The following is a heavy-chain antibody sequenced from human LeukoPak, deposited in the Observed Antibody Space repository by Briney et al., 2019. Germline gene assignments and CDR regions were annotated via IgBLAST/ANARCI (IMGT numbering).Heavy chain of an antibody. J-gene: IGHJ4*02. CDR2: ISSSSSYI. V-gene: IGHV3-21*01. CDR3: ARDYIVGATLDY. CDR1: GFTFSSYS. D-gene: IGHD1-26*01. Sequence: GGSLRLSCAASGFTFSSYSMNWVRQAPGKGLEWVSSISSSSSYIYYADSVKGRSTISRDNAKNSLYLQMNSLRAEDTAVYYCARDYIVGATLDYWGQGTLVTVSS.